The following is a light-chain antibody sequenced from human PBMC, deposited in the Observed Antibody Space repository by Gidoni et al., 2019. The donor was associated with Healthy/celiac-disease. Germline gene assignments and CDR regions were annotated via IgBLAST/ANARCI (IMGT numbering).Light chain of an antibody. V-gene: IGKV1-5*01. CDR2: DAS. J-gene: IGKJ1*01. Sequence: DIQMTQSPSTLSASVGARVTITCRASQSISSWLAWYQQKPGKAPKLLIYDASSLESGVPSRFSGSGSGTEFTLTISSLQPDDFATYYCQQYNSYSWTFXXXTKVEIK. CDR3: QQYNSYSWT. CDR1: QSISSW.